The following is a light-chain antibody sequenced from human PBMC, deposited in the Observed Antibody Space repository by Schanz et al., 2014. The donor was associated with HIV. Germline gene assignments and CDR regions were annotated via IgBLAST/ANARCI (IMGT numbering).Light chain of an antibody. CDR2: GVA. Sequence: QSALTQPASVSGSPGQSITISCTGSSSDVGTYNSVSWYHQHPGKAPKLIIYGVANRPSGVSSRFSGSKSGNTASLTISGLQAEDEGDYYCCSCTNTNTWVFGGGTKLTVV. J-gene: IGLJ3*02. CDR1: SSDVGTYNS. CDR3: CSCTNTNTWV. V-gene: IGLV2-14*03.